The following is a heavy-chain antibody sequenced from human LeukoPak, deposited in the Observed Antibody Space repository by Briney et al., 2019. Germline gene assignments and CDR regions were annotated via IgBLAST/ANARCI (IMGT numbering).Heavy chain of an antibody. CDR2: IIHSGST. CDR3: ARGILVTVYAAFDW. J-gene: IGHJ4*02. CDR1: GGSFSDYY. Sequence: SETLSLTCGVYGGSFSDYYWTWIRQSPGMGLEWIGEIIHSGSTNYNPSLTSRVTISVDTSKKQFSLELSSVTAADTAVYYCARGILVTVYAAFDWWGQGTLVTVSS. V-gene: IGHV4-34*01. D-gene: IGHD2-8*01.